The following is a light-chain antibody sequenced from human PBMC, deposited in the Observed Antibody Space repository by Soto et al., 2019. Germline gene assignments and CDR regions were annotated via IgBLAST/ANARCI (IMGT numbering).Light chain of an antibody. CDR1: QSVSSSY. V-gene: IGKV3-20*01. J-gene: IGKJ1*01. Sequence: VVTQSGVTLSLSPGERATLSCRASQSVSSSYLAWYQQKPDQGPRLLIYGASSRATGIPDRFSGSGSGTDFTFTISRLEPEDCAVYYCQQYGSSRTFGQGTKVDIK. CDR2: GAS. CDR3: QQYGSSRT.